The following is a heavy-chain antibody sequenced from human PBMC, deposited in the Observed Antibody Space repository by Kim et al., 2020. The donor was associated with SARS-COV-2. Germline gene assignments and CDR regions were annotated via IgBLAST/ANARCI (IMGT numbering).Heavy chain of an antibody. J-gene: IGHJ4*02. V-gene: IGHV4-59*12. D-gene: IGHD3-10*01. Sequence: SLQSRVTIAVDTSKNQFSLKLSSVTAADTAVYYCARGGVTMVRGVPPFDYWGQGTLVTVSS. CDR3: ARGGVTMVRGVPPFDY.